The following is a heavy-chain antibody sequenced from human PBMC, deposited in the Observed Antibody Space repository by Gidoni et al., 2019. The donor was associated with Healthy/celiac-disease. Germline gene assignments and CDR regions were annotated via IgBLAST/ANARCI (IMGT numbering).Heavy chain of an antibody. CDR3: ASTTEGGQLWFSYYFDY. D-gene: IGHD5-18*01. J-gene: IGHJ4*02. CDR1: GGTFSSYA. Sequence: QVQLVQSGAEVKKPGSSVKVSCKASGGTFSSYAISWVRQAPGQGLEWMGGIIPIFGTANYAQKFQGRVTITADESTRTAYMELSSLRSEDTAVYYCASTTEGGQLWFSYYFDYWGQGTLVTVSS. V-gene: IGHV1-69*01. CDR2: IIPIFGTA.